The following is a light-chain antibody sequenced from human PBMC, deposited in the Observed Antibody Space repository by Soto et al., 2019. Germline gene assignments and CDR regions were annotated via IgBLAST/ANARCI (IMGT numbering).Light chain of an antibody. V-gene: IGLV2-14*01. Sequence: QSVLTQPASVSGSPGQSITISCTGTSSDVGGYNYVSWYQQHPGKAPKLMIYDVSSRPSGVSNRFSGSKSGNTASLTISGLQAEDEAHYYCSSYTSSSTVVFGGGTTLTVL. CDR1: SSDVGGYNY. CDR3: SSYTSSSTVV. J-gene: IGLJ2*01. CDR2: DVS.